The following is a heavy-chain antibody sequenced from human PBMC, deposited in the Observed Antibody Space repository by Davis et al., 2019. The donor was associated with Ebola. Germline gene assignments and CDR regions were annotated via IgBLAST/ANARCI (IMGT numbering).Heavy chain of an antibody. CDR2: IIPIFGAA. Sequence: SVKVSCKDSGGTFSSDALGWVRQAPGQGLEWMGGIIPIFGAAIYAQKFEGRVTITADESTSTAYMELSSLRSEDTAVYYCARGVDGFYGSGAYYYLDYWGQGTLVTVPS. CDR3: ARGVDGFYGSGAYYYLDY. D-gene: IGHD3-10*01. CDR1: GGTFSSDA. V-gene: IGHV1-69*13. J-gene: IGHJ4*02.